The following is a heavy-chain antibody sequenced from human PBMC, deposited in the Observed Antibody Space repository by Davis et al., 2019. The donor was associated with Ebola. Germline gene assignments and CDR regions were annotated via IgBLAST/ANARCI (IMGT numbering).Heavy chain of an antibody. CDR3: AKELGYCSGGSCLYYYYYGMDV. D-gene: IGHD2-15*01. CDR1: GFSFSSYW. Sequence: GESLKISCAASGFSFSSYWMHWVRQAPGKGLEWVAVISYDGSNKYYADSVKGRFTISRDNSKNTLYLQMNSLRAEDTAVYYCAKELGYCSGGSCLYYYYYGMDVWGQGTTVTVSS. V-gene: IGHV3-30*18. CDR2: ISYDGSNK. J-gene: IGHJ6*02.